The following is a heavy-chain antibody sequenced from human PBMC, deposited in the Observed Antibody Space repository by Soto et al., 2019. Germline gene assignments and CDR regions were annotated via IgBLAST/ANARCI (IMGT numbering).Heavy chain of an antibody. CDR2: INAGNGNT. CDR3: ARLYCTNGVCQGWFGA. Sequence: ASVKVSCKASGYTFTSYAMHWVRQAPGQRLEGMGWINAGNGNTKYSQKFQGRVTITRDTSASTAYMELSSLRSEDTAVYYYARLYCTNGVCQGWFGAWGQGTLVTVSS. V-gene: IGHV1-3*01. CDR1: GYTFTSYA. D-gene: IGHD2-8*01. J-gene: IGHJ5*02.